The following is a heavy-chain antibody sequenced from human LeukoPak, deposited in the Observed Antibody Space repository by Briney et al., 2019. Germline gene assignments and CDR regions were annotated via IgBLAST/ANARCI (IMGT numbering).Heavy chain of an antibody. CDR1: GGSISSSSYY. Sequence: KSSETLSLTCTVSGGSISSSSYYWGWIRQPPGKGLEWIGSIYYSGSTYYNPSLKSRVTISVDTSRHQFSLRLSSVTAADTAVYYCAKREGPDHYYYIDVWGKGTTVTVS. CDR2: IYYSGST. CDR3: AKREGPDHYYYIDV. J-gene: IGHJ6*03. D-gene: IGHD6-25*01. V-gene: IGHV4-39*01.